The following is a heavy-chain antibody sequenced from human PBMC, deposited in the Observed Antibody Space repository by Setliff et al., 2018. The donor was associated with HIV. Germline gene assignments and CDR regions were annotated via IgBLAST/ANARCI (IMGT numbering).Heavy chain of an antibody. V-gene: IGHV1-18*01. Sequence: ASVKVSCKASGYTFTSYDISWVRQAPGQGLEWMGWISAYNGNTNYAQKFQGRVTITADESTSTAYMELRSLKSDDTAVYYCARGKTWLRFLDYWGQGTLVTVSS. CDR2: ISAYNGNT. CDR1: GYTFTSYD. D-gene: IGHD5-12*01. CDR3: ARGKTWLRFLDY. J-gene: IGHJ4*02.